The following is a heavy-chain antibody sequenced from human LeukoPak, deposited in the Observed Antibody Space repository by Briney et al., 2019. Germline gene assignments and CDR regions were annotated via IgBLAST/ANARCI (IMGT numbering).Heavy chain of an antibody. V-gene: IGHV3-48*03. CDR2: ISSSGSTI. CDR1: GFTFSSYE. CDR3: ARGAAALAEYFQH. J-gene: IGHJ1*01. D-gene: IGHD2-2*01. Sequence: GGSLRLSCAASGFTFSSYEMNWVRRAPGKGLEWVSYISSSGSTIYYADSVKGRFTISRDNAKNSLYLQMNSLRAEDTAVYYCARGAAALAEYFQHWGQGTLVTVSS.